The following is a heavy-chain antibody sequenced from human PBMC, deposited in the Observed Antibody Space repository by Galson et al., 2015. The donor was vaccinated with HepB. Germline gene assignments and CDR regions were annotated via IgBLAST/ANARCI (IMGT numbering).Heavy chain of an antibody. CDR3: ARDLSLTRLDYFYKGMDV. V-gene: IGHV1-2*04. Sequence: SVKVSRKASGYNFIAYHLHWVRQAPGQGLEWMGWINPNSGDTTYAQKFQGWVTMTRDTSISTVYMELRRVKSDDTAVYYCARDLSLTRLDYFYKGMDVWGQGTTVTVSS. J-gene: IGHJ6*02. CDR1: GYNFIAYH. D-gene: IGHD3-10*01. CDR2: INPNSGDT.